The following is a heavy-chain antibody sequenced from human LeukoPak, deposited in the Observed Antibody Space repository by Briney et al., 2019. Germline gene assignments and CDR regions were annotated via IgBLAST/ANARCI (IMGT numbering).Heavy chain of an antibody. CDR3: AKALWGSYRYYFDY. D-gene: IGHD3-16*02. J-gene: IGHJ4*02. CDR1: GFTFSSYS. V-gene: IGHV3-23*01. Sequence: GGSLRLSCAASGFTFSSYSMNWVRQAPGKGLEWVSAISGSGGSTYYADSVKGRFTISRDNSKNTLYLQMNSLRAEDTAVYYCAKALWGSYRYYFDYWGQGTLVTVSS. CDR2: ISGSGGST.